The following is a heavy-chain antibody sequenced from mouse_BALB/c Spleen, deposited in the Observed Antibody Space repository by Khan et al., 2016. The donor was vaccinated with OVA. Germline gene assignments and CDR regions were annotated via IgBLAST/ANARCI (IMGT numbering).Heavy chain of an antibody. CDR3: TRDGYSPWFAY. V-gene: IGHV14-1*02. CDR2: IDPENGNT. CDR1: GFNIKDYY. J-gene: IGHJ3*01. Sequence: EVQLVESGAELVRPGALVKLSCKASGFNIKDYYMHWVKQRPEQGLVWIGRIDPENGNTIYDPKFQGKASITSYTSSNTAYLQLSSLTSEDTAVYYCTRDGYSPWFAYWGQGTLVTVSA. D-gene: IGHD2-3*01.